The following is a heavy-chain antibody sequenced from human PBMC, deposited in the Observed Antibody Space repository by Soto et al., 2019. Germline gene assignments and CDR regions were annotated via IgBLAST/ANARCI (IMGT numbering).Heavy chain of an antibody. V-gene: IGHV1-3*01. Sequence: SVEVSFRTSGYGFTKYGLHWVRQAPGQRLEWMGWINPGNGDTKYSQKFQGRVTITRDTSATTAYMELSSLRSEDSAVFYCARTDCSSTSCYNYYYYGMDVWGQGTTVTVSS. CDR3: ARTDCSSTSCYNYYYYGMDV. J-gene: IGHJ6*02. CDR2: INPGNGDT. D-gene: IGHD2-2*01. CDR1: GYGFTKYG.